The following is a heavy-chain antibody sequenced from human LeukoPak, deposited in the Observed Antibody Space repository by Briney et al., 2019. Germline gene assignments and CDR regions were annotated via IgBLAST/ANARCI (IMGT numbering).Heavy chain of an antibody. Sequence: ASVTVSCKASGYTFTSYDINWVRQATGQGLEWMGWMNPNSGNTGYAQKFQGRVTMTRNTSISTAYMELSSLRSEDTAVYYCARSGPYCSSTSCYRDIDYWGQGTLVTVSS. CDR3: ARSGPYCSSTSCYRDIDY. CDR2: MNPNSGNT. J-gene: IGHJ4*02. D-gene: IGHD2-2*01. V-gene: IGHV1-8*01. CDR1: GYTFTSYD.